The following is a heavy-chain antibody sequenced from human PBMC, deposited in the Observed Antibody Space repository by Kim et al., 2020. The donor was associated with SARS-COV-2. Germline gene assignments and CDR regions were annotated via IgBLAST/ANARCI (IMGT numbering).Heavy chain of an antibody. CDR1: GYTFTSYG. V-gene: IGHV1-18*01. Sequence: ASVKVSCKASGYTFTSYGISWVRQAPGQGLEWMGWISAYNGNTNYAQKLQGRVTMTTDTSTSTAYMELRSLRSDDTAVYYCARLYGDYPDLPNYYYYGMDVWGQGTTVTVSS. J-gene: IGHJ6*02. D-gene: IGHD4-17*01. CDR2: ISAYNGNT. CDR3: ARLYGDYPDLPNYYYYGMDV.